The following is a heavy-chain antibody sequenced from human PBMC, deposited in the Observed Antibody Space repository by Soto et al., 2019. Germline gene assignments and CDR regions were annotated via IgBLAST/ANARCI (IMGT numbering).Heavy chain of an antibody. CDR2: IKQDGSAK. J-gene: IGHJ6*03. CDR3: ARGYYYGTGSYSPENYMDV. CDR1: GFAERSDW. D-gene: IGHD3-10*01. Sequence: QPGWSVRLSGAGSGFAERSDWMTWVRQAPGKGLEWVANIKQDGSAKYYGDSVKGRFTISRDNARNSLFLQINSLRAEDTAVYYCARGYYYGTGSYSPENYMDVWGNGTTVTVSS. V-gene: IGHV3-7*01.